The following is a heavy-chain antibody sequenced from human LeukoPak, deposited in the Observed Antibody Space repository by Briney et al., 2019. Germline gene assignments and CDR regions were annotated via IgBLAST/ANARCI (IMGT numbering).Heavy chain of an antibody. V-gene: IGHV3-7*03. CDR1: GFTFSNYW. CDR2: IKQDGSEK. J-gene: IGHJ4*02. CDR3: ASIVMYTSSCSFGS. Sequence: PGGSLRLSCAASGFTFSNYWMTWVRQAPGKGLEWVANIKQDGSEKYYVDSVKGRFTISRDNAKSSLYLQMNSLRAEDTAVYYCASIVMYTSSCSFGSGAQGPLVT. D-gene: IGHD6-13*01.